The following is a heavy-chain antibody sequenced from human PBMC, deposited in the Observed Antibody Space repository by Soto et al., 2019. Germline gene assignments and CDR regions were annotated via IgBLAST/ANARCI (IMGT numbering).Heavy chain of an antibody. CDR3: ARDRVRGVNLYYYYGMDV. CDR2: INPNSGGT. V-gene: IGHV1-2*02. Sequence: ASVKVSCKASGYTFTGYYMHWVRQAPGQGLEWMGWINPNSGGTNYAQKFQGGVTMTRDTSISTAYMELSRLRSDDTAVYYCARDRVRGVNLYYYYGMDVWGQGTTVTVSS. CDR1: GYTFTGYY. J-gene: IGHJ6*02. D-gene: IGHD3-10*01.